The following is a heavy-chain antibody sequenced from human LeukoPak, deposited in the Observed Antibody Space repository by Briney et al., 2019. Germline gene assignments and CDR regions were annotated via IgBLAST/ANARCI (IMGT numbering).Heavy chain of an antibody. CDR3: ARGYRTGIFDY. V-gene: IGHV4-30-2*01. CDR2: IYHSGST. D-gene: IGHD7-27*01. CDR1: GGSTSSGGYS. Sequence: PSETLSLTCAVSGGSTSSGGYSWSWIRQPPGTGLEWIGYIYHSGSTYYNPSLKSRVTISVDRSKNQFSLKLSSVTAADTAVYYCARGYRTGIFDYWGQGTLVTVSS. J-gene: IGHJ4*02.